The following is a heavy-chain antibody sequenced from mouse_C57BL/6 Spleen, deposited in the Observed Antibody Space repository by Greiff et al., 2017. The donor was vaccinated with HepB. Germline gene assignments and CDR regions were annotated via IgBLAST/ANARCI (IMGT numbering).Heavy chain of an antibody. V-gene: IGHV1-81*01. CDR3: ACYGSSLAWFAY. CDR1: GYTFTSYG. D-gene: IGHD1-1*01. Sequence: QVQLQQSGAELARPGASVKLSCKASGYTFTSYGISWVKQRTGQGLEWIGEIYPRSGNTYYNEKFKGKATLTADKSSSTAYMELRSLTSEDSAVYFCACYGSSLAWFAYWGQGTLVTVSA. CDR2: IYPRSGNT. J-gene: IGHJ3*01.